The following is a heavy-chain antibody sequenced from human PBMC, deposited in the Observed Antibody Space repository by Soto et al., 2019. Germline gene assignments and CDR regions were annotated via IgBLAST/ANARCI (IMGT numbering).Heavy chain of an antibody. D-gene: IGHD2-21*02. CDR1: GYTFTSYG. J-gene: IGHJ4*02. CDR3: AGDALTYCGGDCYSDY. V-gene: IGHV1-18*04. Sequence: ASVKVSCNASGYTFTSYGISWVRQAPGQGLEWMGWISAYNGNTNYAQKLQGRVTMTTDTSTSTAYMELRSLRSDDTAVYYCAGDALTYCGGDCYSDYWGQGTLVTVSS. CDR2: ISAYNGNT.